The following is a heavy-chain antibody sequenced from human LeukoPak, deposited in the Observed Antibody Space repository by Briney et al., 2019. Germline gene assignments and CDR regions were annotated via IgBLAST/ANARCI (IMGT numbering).Heavy chain of an antibody. D-gene: IGHD3-10*01. CDR1: GFTFSSYA. CDR2: ISGSGGST. Sequence: QPGGSLRLSCAASGFTFSSYAMSWVRQAPGKGLEWVSAISGSGGSTYYADSVKGRFTISRDNSKNTLYLQMNSLRAEDTAVYYCANDELHGSGRTNYFDYWGQGTLVTVSS. J-gene: IGHJ4*02. V-gene: IGHV3-23*01. CDR3: ANDELHGSGRTNYFDY.